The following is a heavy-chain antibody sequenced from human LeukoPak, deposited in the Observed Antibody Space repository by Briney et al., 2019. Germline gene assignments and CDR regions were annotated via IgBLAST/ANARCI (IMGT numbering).Heavy chain of an antibody. Sequence: GGSLRLSCAASGFTFSSYSMNWVRQAPGKGLEWVSSISSSGSYIYYADSVKGRFTISRDNAKNSLYLQMNSLRAEDTAVYYCARDGGDCSGGSCYKGDFDYWGQGTLVTVSS. J-gene: IGHJ4*02. D-gene: IGHD2-15*01. CDR2: ISSSGSYI. V-gene: IGHV3-21*01. CDR1: GFTFSSYS. CDR3: ARDGGDCSGGSCYKGDFDY.